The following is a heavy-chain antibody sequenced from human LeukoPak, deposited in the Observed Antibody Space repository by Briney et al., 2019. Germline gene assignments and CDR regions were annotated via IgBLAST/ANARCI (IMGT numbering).Heavy chain of an antibody. CDR1: GGSIGTGASVSSYF. D-gene: IGHD3-16*01. CDR3: ARQRGYGAFDI. CDR2: IYYSGST. Sequence: SETLSLTCTVSGGSIGTGASVSSYFWSWIRQPPGKGLEWIGYIYYSGSTNYNPSLKSRVTISVDTSKNQFSLKLSSVTAADTAVYYCARQRGYGAFDIWGQGTMVTVSS. J-gene: IGHJ3*02. V-gene: IGHV4-59*08.